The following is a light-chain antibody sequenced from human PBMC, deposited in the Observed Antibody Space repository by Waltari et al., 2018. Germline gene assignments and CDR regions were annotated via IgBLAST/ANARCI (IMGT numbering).Light chain of an antibody. CDR2: AAS. V-gene: IGKV1-39*01. CDR1: QNITSY. J-gene: IGKJ2*01. CDR3: QQSYGTPPYT. Sequence: DIQMAQSPSSLSASVGDRVAITCRASQNITSYLNWYQQKPEKAPNLLIYAASTLERGFPSRFTGSGSGTDFTLTISGLQPEDFATYSCQQSYGTPPYTFGPGTKLEMK.